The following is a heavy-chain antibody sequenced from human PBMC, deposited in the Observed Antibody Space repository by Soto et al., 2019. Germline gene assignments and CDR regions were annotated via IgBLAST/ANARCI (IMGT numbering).Heavy chain of an antibody. CDR3: ARTLGYCSGGSCYSGFDY. J-gene: IGHJ4*02. CDR2: IIPIFGTA. Sequence: QVQLVQSGAEVKKPGSSVKVSCKASGGTFSSYAISWVRQAPGQGLEWMGGIIPIFGTANYAQKFQGRVTITADESMSTAYMELSSLRSEDTAVYYCARTLGYCSGGSCYSGFDYWGQGTLVTVSS. CDR1: GGTFSSYA. V-gene: IGHV1-69*01. D-gene: IGHD2-15*01.